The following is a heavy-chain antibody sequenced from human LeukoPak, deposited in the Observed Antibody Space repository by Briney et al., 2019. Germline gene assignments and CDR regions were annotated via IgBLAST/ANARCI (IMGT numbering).Heavy chain of an antibody. CDR1: GGSFSGYY. Sequence: SETLSLTCAVYGGSFSGYYWTWIRQPPGKGPEWIGEINQSGSTNYNPSLTSRVTISVDTSKNQFSLRLTSVTAADTAVYYCAGTSVTLHFWGQGALVTVSS. CDR3: AGTSVTLHF. CDR2: INQSGST. D-gene: IGHD4-17*01. V-gene: IGHV4-34*01. J-gene: IGHJ4*02.